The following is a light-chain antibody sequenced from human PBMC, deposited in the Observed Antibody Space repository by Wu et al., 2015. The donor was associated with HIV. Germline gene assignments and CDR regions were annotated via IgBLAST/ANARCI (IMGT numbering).Light chain of an antibody. V-gene: IGKV1-5*03. CDR3: QQYNYFSRT. J-gene: IGKJ1*01. CDR1: QNIHTW. CDR2: KAS. Sequence: RASQNIHTWLAGNQQKPRKGPLSFCIYKASSLENGVPSRFSGGGSGTEFTLTISRLQPDDFATYYCQQYNYFSRTFGQGTKVEIK.